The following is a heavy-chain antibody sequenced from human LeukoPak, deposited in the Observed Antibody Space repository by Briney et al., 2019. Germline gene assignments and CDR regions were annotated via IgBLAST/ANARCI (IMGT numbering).Heavy chain of an antibody. CDR3: ARDPQGSSGWYIGDY. J-gene: IGHJ4*02. CDR2: IYYSGST. V-gene: IGHV4-39*07. CDR1: GGSISSNSYY. D-gene: IGHD6-19*01. Sequence: PSETLSLTCTVSGGSISSNSYYWGWTRQPPGKGLEWIGSIYYSGSTYYNPSLKSPVTISVDTSKNPFSLKLSSVTAADTAVYYCARDPQGSSGWYIGDYWGQGTLVTVSS.